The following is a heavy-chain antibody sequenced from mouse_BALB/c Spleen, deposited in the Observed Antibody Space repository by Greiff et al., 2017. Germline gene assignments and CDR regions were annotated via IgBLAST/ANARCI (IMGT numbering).Heavy chain of an antibody. CDR3: ARNHYYGSPWYFDV. CDR2: IWSGGST. CDR1: GFSLTSYG. J-gene: IGHJ1*01. D-gene: IGHD1-1*01. Sequence: VKLVESGPGLVQPSQSLSITCTVSGFSLTSYGVHWVRQSPGKGLEWLGVIWSGGSTDYNAAFISRLSISKDNSKSQVFFKMNSLQANDTAIYYCARNHYYGSPWYFDVWGAGTTVTVSS. V-gene: IGHV2-2*02.